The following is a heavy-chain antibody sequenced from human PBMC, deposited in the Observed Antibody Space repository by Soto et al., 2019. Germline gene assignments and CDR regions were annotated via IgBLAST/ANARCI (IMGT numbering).Heavy chain of an antibody. J-gene: IGHJ3*02. D-gene: IGHD3-16*01. Sequence: GGSLRLSCAASGFTFSNYWMHWVRQAPGKGLFWVSRVNNDVIGTXXADSVKGXXTVSRDNAKNTGFLQXNSLRVDDTSMYYCTRGSFGHAFDIWGQGTMVTVS. V-gene: IGHV3-74*01. CDR3: TRGSFGHAFDI. CDR2: VNNDVIGT. CDR1: GFTFSNYW.